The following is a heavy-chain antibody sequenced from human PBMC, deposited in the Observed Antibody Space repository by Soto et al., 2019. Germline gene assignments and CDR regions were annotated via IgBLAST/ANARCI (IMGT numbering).Heavy chain of an antibody. V-gene: IGHV1-69*01. D-gene: IGHD6-19*01. CDR2: IIPIFGTA. Sequence: QVQLVQSGAEVKKPGSSVKVSCKASGGTFSSYAISWVRQAPGQGLEWMGGIIPIFGTANYAQKFQGRVTIPEPEPTSTAYRGLSSLRSEDTGGYYCEAVADNYYYGMDVRAKGTTVTPSS. CDR1: GGTFSSYA. J-gene: IGHJ6*04. CDR3: EAVADNYYYGMDV.